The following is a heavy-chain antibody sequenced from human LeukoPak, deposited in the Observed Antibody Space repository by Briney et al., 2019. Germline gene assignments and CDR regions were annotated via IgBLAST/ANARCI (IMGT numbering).Heavy chain of an antibody. CDR3: ARWAERGGYSYGLYYFDY. CDR1: GGTFSSYA. CDR2: IIPIFGTA. V-gene: IGHV1-69*06. Sequence: SSVKVSCKASGGTFSSYAISWVRQAPGQGLEWMGGIIPIFGTANYAQMFQGRVTITADKSTSTAYMELSSLRSEDTAVYYCARWAERGGYSYGLYYFDYWGQGTLVTVSS. D-gene: IGHD5-18*01. J-gene: IGHJ4*02.